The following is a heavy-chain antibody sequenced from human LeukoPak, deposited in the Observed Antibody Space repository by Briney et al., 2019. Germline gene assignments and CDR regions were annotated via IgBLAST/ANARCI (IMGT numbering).Heavy chain of an antibody. V-gene: IGHV4-39*02. J-gene: IGHJ5*02. CDR1: GGSISSSSYY. D-gene: IGHD3-16*01. CDR3: AREFGGSHGFDP. CDR2: IYYSGST. Sequence: PSETLSLTCTVSGGSISSSSYYWGWIRQPPGKGLEWTGSIYYSGSTYYNPSLKSRVTISVDTSKNQFSLKLSSVTAADTAVYYCAREFGGSHGFDPWGQGTLVTVSS.